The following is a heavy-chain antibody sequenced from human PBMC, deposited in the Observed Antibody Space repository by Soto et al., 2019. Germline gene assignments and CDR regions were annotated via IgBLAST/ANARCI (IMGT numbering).Heavy chain of an antibody. CDR1: GFTFSSYW. CDR2: IKQDGSEK. CDR3: ARTYDFWSGYLYYYYGMDV. V-gene: IGHV3-7*03. Sequence: PGGSLRLSCAASGFTFSSYWMSWVRQAPGKGLEWVANIKQDGSEKYYVDSVKGRFTISRDNAKNSLYLQMNSLRAEDTAVYYCARTYDFWSGYLYYYYGMDVWGQGTTVTVSS. J-gene: IGHJ6*02. D-gene: IGHD3-3*01.